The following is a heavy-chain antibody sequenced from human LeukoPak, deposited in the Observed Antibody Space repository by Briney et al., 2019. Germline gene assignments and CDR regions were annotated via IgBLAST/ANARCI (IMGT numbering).Heavy chain of an antibody. CDR3: ARANYYDISGYDY. CDR1: GFTFRSYE. Sequence: GGSLRLSCAASGFTFRSYEMNWVRQAPGKGLEWVPYITSSGSTIYYADSVKGRFTISRDNAKNSLYLQMNSLRAEDTAVYYCARANYYDISGYDYWGQGTLVTVSS. V-gene: IGHV3-48*03. J-gene: IGHJ4*02. D-gene: IGHD3-22*01. CDR2: ITSSGSTI.